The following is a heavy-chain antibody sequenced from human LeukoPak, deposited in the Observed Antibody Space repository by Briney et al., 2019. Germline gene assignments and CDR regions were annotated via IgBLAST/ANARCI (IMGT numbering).Heavy chain of an antibody. Sequence: ASVKVSCKASGYTFTSYAMNWVRQAPGQGLEWMGWINTNTGNPTYAQGFTGRFVFSLDTSVSTAYLQISSLKAEDTAVYYCARENDDGSTVAFDIWGQGTMVTVSS. CDR1: GYTFTSYA. J-gene: IGHJ3*02. CDR2: INTNTGNP. CDR3: ARENDDGSTVAFDI. V-gene: IGHV7-4-1*02. D-gene: IGHD1-1*01.